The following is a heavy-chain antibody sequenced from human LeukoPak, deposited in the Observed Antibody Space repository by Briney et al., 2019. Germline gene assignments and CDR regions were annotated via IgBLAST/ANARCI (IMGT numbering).Heavy chain of an antibody. V-gene: IGHV1-18*01. Sequence: ASVNVSCKASGYTFTSYGISWVRQAPGQGLEWMGWISAYNGNTNYAQKLQGRVTMTTDTSTSTAYMELRSLRSDDTAVYYCARDFIPRGYDILTGLPIKPQDAFDIWGQGTMVTVSS. CDR1: GYTFTSYG. CDR3: ARDFIPRGYDILTGLPIKPQDAFDI. CDR2: ISAYNGNT. J-gene: IGHJ3*02. D-gene: IGHD3-9*01.